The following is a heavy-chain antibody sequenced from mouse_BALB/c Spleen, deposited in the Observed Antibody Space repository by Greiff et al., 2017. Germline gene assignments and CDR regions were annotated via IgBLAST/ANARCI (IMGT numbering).Heavy chain of an antibody. V-gene: IGHV2-9-2*01. J-gene: IGHJ2*01. CDR3: VRDSYGMNFDY. D-gene: IGHD1-1*01. CDR2: IWTGGGT. Sequence: QVQLKESGPGLVAPSQSLSITCTVSGFSLTSYDISWIRQPPGKGLEWLGVIWTGGGTNYNSAFMSRLSISKDNSKSQVFLKMNSLQTDDTAIYYCVRDSYGMNFDYWGQGTTLTVSS. CDR1: GFSLTSYD.